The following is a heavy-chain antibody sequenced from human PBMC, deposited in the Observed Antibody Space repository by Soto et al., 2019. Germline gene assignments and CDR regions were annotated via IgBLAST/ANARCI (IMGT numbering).Heavy chain of an antibody. V-gene: IGHV3-15*07. CDR3: ATGVDSYNTYDY. Sequence: EAQLVESGGGLVETGGSLRVPCAASGFSFSDAWMVWVRQAPGKGLEWVGRIKSKAHGETADYAAPVKGRFTISRDDSKTTLCLKMNSLKSEDTAMYYCATGVDSYNTYDYWGQGTLVTVSS. J-gene: IGHJ4*02. CDR1: GFSFSDAW. D-gene: IGHD1-1*01. CDR2: IKSKAHGETA.